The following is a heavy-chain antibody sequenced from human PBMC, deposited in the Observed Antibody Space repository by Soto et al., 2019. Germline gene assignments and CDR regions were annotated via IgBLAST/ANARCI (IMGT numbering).Heavy chain of an antibody. J-gene: IGHJ6*02. Sequence: PGGSLRLSCAASGFTVSSNYMSWVRQAPGKGLEWVSVIYSGGSTYYADSVKGRFTISRDNSKNTLYLQMNSLRAEDTAVYYCARAHYDFWSGYSYGMDVWGQGTTVTVSS. CDR2: IYSGGST. D-gene: IGHD3-3*01. CDR1: GFTVSSNY. V-gene: IGHV3-53*01. CDR3: ARAHYDFWSGYSYGMDV.